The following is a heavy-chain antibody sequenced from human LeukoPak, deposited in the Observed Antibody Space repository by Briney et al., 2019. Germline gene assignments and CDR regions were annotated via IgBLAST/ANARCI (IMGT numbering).Heavy chain of an antibody. V-gene: IGHV3-23*01. CDR1: GFTFSSYA. CDR2: ISGSGGST. J-gene: IGHJ4*02. CDR3: AKDFPGINYYGSGSQL. Sequence: GGSLRLSCAASGFTFSSYAMSWVRQAPGKGLECVSAISGSGGSTYYADSVKGRFTISRDNSKNTLYLQMNSLRAEDTAVYYCAKDFPGINYYGSGSQLGGQGTLVTVSS. D-gene: IGHD3-10*01.